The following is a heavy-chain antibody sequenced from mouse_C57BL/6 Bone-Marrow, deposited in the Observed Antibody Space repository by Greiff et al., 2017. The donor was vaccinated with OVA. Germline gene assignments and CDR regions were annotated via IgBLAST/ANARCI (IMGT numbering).Heavy chain of an antibody. CDR2: IRYKANGYTT. D-gene: IGHD1-1*01. CDR3: ARATVVFDY. J-gene: IGHJ2*01. CDR1: GFTFTDYY. Sequence: EVKVVESGGGLVQPGGSLSLSCAASGFTFTDYYMSWVRQPPGKALEWLGFIRYKANGYTTEYSASVKGRFTISRDNSQSILYLQMNALRAEDSATYYCARATVVFDYWGQGTTLTVSS. V-gene: IGHV7-3*01.